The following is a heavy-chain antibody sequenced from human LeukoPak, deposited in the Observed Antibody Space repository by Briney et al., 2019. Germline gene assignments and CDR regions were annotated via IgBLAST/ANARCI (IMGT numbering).Heavy chain of an antibody. D-gene: IGHD3-16*01. J-gene: IGHJ1*01. CDR3: AKDDAWGRYKD. CDR1: GFTFSSYE. Sequence: GGSLRLSCAASGFTFSSYEMNWVRQAPGKGLEWVSYISSSDSTIYYADSVKGRFTISRDNAKNSLYLQMNSLRAEDTAVYYCAKDDAWGRYKDWGQGTLVTVSS. CDR2: ISSSDSTI. V-gene: IGHV3-48*03.